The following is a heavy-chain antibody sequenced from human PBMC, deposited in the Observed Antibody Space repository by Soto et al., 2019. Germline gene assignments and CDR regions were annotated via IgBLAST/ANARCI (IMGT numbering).Heavy chain of an antibody. CDR2: ISYDGSNK. V-gene: IGHV3-30*18. Sequence: PGGSLRLSCAASGFTFSSYGMHWVRQAPGEGLEWVAVISYDGSNKYYADSVKGRFTISRDNSKNTLYLQMNSLRAEDTAVYYCAKDVLAVADPYYYYMDVWGKGTTVTVSS. D-gene: IGHD6-19*01. CDR1: GFTFSSYG. J-gene: IGHJ6*03. CDR3: AKDVLAVADPYYYYMDV.